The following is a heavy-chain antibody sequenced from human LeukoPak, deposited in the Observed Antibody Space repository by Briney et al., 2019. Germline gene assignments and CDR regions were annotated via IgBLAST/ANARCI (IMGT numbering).Heavy chain of an antibody. CDR2: FNGRSSTT. CDR3: AREKGITIFGVVIYWYFDL. V-gene: IGHV3-48*04. Sequence: GGSLRLSCAASGFTLSSYSMNWVRQAPGKGLEWVSYFNGRSSTTYYAGSVKGRFTISRDNAKNSLYLQMNSLRAEDTAEYYCAREKGITIFGVVIYWYFDLWGRGTLVTVSS. D-gene: IGHD3-3*01. CDR1: GFTLSSYS. J-gene: IGHJ2*01.